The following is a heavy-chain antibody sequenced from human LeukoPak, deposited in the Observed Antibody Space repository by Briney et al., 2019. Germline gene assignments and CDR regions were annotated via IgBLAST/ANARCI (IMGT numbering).Heavy chain of an antibody. V-gene: IGHV3-30*02. J-gene: IGHJ5*02. D-gene: IGHD5-18*01. CDR1: GFTFSSYG. Sequence: PGGSLRLSCSASGFTFSSYGMHWVRQAPGKGLEWVAFIRYDGSNKYYADSVKGRFTTSRDNSKNTLYLQMNSLRAEDTAVYYCAKKPGGPYSYGYESGDPWGQGTLVTVSS. CDR2: IRYDGSNK. CDR3: AKKPGGPYSYGYESGDP.